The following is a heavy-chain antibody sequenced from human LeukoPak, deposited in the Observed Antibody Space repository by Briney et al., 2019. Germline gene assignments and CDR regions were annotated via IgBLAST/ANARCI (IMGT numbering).Heavy chain of an antibody. CDR1: GFTFSSYA. Sequence: GGSLRLSCAAPGFTFSSYAMSWVRQAPGKGLEWVSAVSGSGGSTYYADSVKGRFTISRDNSKNTLYLQMNSLRAEDTAVYYCAKGVGYSSSSYAPTYWGQGTLVTVSS. J-gene: IGHJ4*02. CDR3: AKGVGYSSSSYAPTY. CDR2: VSGSGGST. V-gene: IGHV3-23*01. D-gene: IGHD6-13*01.